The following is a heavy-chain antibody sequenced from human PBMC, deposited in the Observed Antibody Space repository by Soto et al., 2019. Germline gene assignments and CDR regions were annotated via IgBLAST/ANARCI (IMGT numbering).Heavy chain of an antibody. Sequence: EASVKVSCKVSGYTLTELSMHWVRQAPGKGLEWMGGFDPEDGETIYAQKFQGRVTMTEDTSTDTAYMEPSSLRSEDTAVYYCATAYYDSSGYYPRPKYYFDYWGQGTLVTVSS. CDR1: GYTLTELS. V-gene: IGHV1-24*01. CDR2: FDPEDGET. CDR3: ATAYYDSSGYYPRPKYYFDY. J-gene: IGHJ4*02. D-gene: IGHD3-22*01.